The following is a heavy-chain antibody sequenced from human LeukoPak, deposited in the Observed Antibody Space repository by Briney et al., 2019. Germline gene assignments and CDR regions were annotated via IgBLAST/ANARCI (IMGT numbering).Heavy chain of an antibody. Sequence: ASVKVSCKASGYTFTSYDINWVRQATGQGLEWMGWMNPNSGNTGYAQKLQGRVTMTTDTSTSTAYMELRSLRSDDTAVYYCATDIASGASGAFDIWGQGTMVTVSS. CDR3: ATDIASGASGAFDI. CDR1: GYTFTSYD. J-gene: IGHJ3*02. V-gene: IGHV1-8*01. CDR2: MNPNSGNT. D-gene: IGHD3-10*01.